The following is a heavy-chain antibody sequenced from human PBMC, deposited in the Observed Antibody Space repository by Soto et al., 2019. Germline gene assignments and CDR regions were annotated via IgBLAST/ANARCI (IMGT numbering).Heavy chain of an antibody. Sequence: QVQLVESGGGVVQPGRSLRLSCAASGFTFSSYGMHWVRQAPGKGLEWVAAISYDGSNKYYADSVKGRFTISRDNSKTTLYLKMNSLRAEDTAVYYCAKDCPLRYFDYWGQGTLVTVSS. CDR1: GFTFSSYG. V-gene: IGHV3-30*18. CDR2: ISYDGSNK. J-gene: IGHJ4*02. CDR3: AKDCPLRYFDY.